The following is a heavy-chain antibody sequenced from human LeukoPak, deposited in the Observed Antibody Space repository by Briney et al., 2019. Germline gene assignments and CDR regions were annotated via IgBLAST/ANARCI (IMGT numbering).Heavy chain of an antibody. CDR3: AKDHESDGYPCLDH. CDR2: ISASGP. V-gene: IGHV3-69-1*01. J-gene: IGHJ4*02. CDR1: GFTFSDYY. D-gene: IGHD3-22*01. Sequence: KPGGSLRLSCAASGFTFSDYYMTWVRQAPGKGLEWVSTISASGPYYADAVRGRFTISRDNSRNTLSLQMDSLRAEDTAVYYCAKDHESDGYPCLDHWGLGTLVTVSS.